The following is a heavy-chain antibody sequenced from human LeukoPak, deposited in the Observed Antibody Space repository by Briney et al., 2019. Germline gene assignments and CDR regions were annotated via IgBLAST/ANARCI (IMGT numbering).Heavy chain of an antibody. D-gene: IGHD3-10*01. J-gene: IGHJ6*03. CDR1: GYTFTGYY. CDR3: ARSRGVWVNYMDV. CDR2: INPNSGGT. V-gene: IGHV1-2*02. Sequence: ASVKVSCKASGYTFTGYYMHWVRQAPGQGLEWMGWINPNSGGTKYSQEFQGRVTITRDTSASTAYMELSSLRSEDMAVYYCARSRGVWVNYMDVWGKGTTVTVSS.